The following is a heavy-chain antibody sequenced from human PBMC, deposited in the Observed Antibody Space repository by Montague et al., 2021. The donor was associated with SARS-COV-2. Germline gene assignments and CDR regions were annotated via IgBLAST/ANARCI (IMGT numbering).Heavy chain of an antibody. CDR2: IYSSGSA. CDR1: GGSIGDYY. D-gene: IGHD6-13*01. J-gene: IGHJ4*02. CDR3: ARGDHPQGGSWYLFDT. V-gene: IGHV4-4*07. Sequence: SETLSLTCTVSGGSIGDYYWRWLRQSPAKGLEWIGHIYSSGSANYSPSLRSRVTMSVDTSQNQFSLKLNSLTAADTAVYYCARGDHPQGGSWYLFDTWGQGALVTVSS.